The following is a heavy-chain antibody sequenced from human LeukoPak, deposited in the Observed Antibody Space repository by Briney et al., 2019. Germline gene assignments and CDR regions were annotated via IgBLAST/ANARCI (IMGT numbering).Heavy chain of an antibody. J-gene: IGHJ4*02. V-gene: IGHV3-7*05. CDR3: AGGQGWLLDY. D-gene: IGHD2-15*01. CDR2: IKQDGSEK. Sequence: PGGSLRLSCAVSGFTFSDHYMDWVRQAPGKGLEWVANIKQDGSEKYYVDFVKGRFTISRDNAKNSLYLEMNSLRAEDTAIYYCAGGQGWLLDYWGQGTLVTVSS. CDR1: GFTFSDHY.